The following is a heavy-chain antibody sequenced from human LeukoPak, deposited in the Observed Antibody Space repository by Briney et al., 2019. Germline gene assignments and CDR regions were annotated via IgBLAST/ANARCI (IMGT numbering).Heavy chain of an antibody. J-gene: IGHJ4*02. CDR2: IHSGGST. CDR1: GFTVSKKY. D-gene: IGHD6-19*01. Sequence: PGGSLTLPCAASGFTVSKKYMSWVRQAPGKGLECVSVIHSGGSTYYADFVKGRFTISRDNSKNTLYLQMSSLRAEDTAVYYCAYSSGWTLLDYRRRGTLTTVSS. V-gene: IGHV3-53*01. CDR3: AYSSGWTLLDY.